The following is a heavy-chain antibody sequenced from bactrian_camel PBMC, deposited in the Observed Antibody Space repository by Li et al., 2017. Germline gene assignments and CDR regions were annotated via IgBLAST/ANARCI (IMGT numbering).Heavy chain of an antibody. CDR3: AADLGWCGSRPLQREFRN. CDR2: ISFDGTT. V-gene: IGHV3-2*01. D-gene: IGHD2*01. CDR1: GFVLSQYY. J-gene: IGHJ4*01. Sequence: HVQLVESGGGLVQPGGSLTLSCAASGFVLSQYYMTWARQAPGKGLEWLASISFDGTTTYADSSKGRFTISHVNANNTLHLQMNSLKAEDTAVYYCAADLGWCGSRPLQREFRNWGQGTQVTVS.